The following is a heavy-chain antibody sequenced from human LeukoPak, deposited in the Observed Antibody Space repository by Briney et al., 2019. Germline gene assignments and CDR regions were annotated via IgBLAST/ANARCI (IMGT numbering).Heavy chain of an antibody. J-gene: IGHJ4*02. Sequence: PGEPLKISCKGSGYSFTSYWIGWVRQMPGKGLEWMGIIYPGDSDTRYSPSFQGQVTISADKSISTAYLQWSSLKASDTAMYYCARRKYYYDSSGYYHRGYFDYWGQGTLVTVSS. V-gene: IGHV5-51*01. CDR1: GYSFTSYW. D-gene: IGHD3-22*01. CDR2: IYPGDSDT. CDR3: ARRKYYYDSSGYYHRGYFDY.